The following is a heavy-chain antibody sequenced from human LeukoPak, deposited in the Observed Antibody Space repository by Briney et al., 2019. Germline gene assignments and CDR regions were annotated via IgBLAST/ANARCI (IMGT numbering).Heavy chain of an antibody. V-gene: IGHV3-23*01. Sequence: GGSLRLSCAASGFTFSSYAMSWVRQAPGKGLEWVSAISGSGGSTYYADSVKGRFTISRDNSKNTLYLQMNSLRAEDTAVYYCAKDSAKWQWPYSILYGMDVWGQGTTVTVSS. CDR2: ISGSGGST. J-gene: IGHJ6*02. CDR1: GFTFSSYA. CDR3: AKDSAKWQWPYSILYGMDV. D-gene: IGHD6-19*01.